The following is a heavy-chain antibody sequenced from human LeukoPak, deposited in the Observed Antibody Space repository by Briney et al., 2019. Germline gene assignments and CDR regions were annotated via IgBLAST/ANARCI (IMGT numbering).Heavy chain of an antibody. J-gene: IGHJ4*02. CDR1: GGSISSGGYY. CDR2: IYYSGST. Sequence: SETLSLTCTVSGGSISSGGYYWSWIRQHPGKGLEWIGYIYYSGSTYYNPSLKSRVTISVDTSKNQFSLKLSSVTAADTAVYYCARGGNSSSWYDFDYWGQGTLVTVSS. D-gene: IGHD6-13*01. V-gene: IGHV4-31*03. CDR3: ARGGNSSSWYDFDY.